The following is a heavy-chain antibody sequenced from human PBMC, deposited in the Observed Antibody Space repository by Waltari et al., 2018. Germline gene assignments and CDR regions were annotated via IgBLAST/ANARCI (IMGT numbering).Heavy chain of an antibody. J-gene: IGHJ5*02. D-gene: IGHD3-16*01. Sequence: QVQLVQSGAEVKKPGSSVKVSCKASGGTFGSYAISWVGKAPGEGLGWRGGVIPLCGTAPNNAPKFQGRLTLTADDSTATVCMDLSSLRSDDTAVYYCARRQFGGAFDPWGQGTLVSVSS. CDR3: ARRQFGGAFDP. CDR2: VIPLCGTAP. CDR1: GGTFGSYA. V-gene: IGHV1-69*12.